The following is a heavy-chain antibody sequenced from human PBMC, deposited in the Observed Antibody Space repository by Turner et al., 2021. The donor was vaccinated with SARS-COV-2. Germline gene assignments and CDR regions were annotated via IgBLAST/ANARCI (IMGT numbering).Heavy chain of an antibody. Sequence: QVRLVESGGGVVQPGWSLRLYCAASGFNFSSYGMHWVRQAPGKGLEWVAVIFYDVSNKYYADSVKGRFTISRDNSKNTLYLQMNSLRAEDTAVYYCARDHYYDSSGYTLDAFDIWGQGTMVTISS. D-gene: IGHD3-22*01. CDR1: GFNFSSYG. V-gene: IGHV3-33*01. CDR3: ARDHYYDSSGYTLDAFDI. CDR2: IFYDVSNK. J-gene: IGHJ3*02.